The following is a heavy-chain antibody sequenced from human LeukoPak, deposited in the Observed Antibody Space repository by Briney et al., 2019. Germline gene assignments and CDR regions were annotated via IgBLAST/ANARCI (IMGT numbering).Heavy chain of an antibody. D-gene: IGHD4-17*01. CDR3: ARADGDYVYWFDP. CDR1: GGSFSGYY. J-gene: IGHJ5*02. V-gene: IGHV4-34*01. CDR2: INHSGST. Sequence: SETLSLTCAVYGGSFSGYYWSWIRQPPGKGLEWIGEINHSGSTNYNPSLKSRVTISVDTSKNQFSLKLSSVTAADTAVYYCARADGDYVYWFDPWGQGTLVTVSS.